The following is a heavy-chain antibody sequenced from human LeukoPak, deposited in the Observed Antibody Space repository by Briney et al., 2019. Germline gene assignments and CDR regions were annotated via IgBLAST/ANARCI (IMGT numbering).Heavy chain of an antibody. V-gene: IGHV1-3*01. CDR3: ASSPFVRTVTTLDY. D-gene: IGHD4-17*01. J-gene: IGHJ4*02. Sequence: ASMNVSCKASGYTFTIYAMHWVRQAPGQRLEWMGWINAGNGNTKYSQKFQGRVTITRDTSASTAYMELSSLRSEDTAVYYCASSPFVRTVTTLDYWGQGTLVTVSS. CDR1: GYTFTIYA. CDR2: INAGNGNT.